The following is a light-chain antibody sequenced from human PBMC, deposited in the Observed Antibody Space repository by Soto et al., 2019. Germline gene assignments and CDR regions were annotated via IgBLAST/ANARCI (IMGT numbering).Light chain of an antibody. Sequence: QSALTQPRSVSGSPGQSVTISCSGTSSDVGGSKYVSWYQQHPGKAPKLMIYDVTKRPSGVPDRFSGSKSGNTASLTISGLQAEDEADYYCCSYAGSYTVMFDGGTKVTV. CDR1: SSDVGGSKY. CDR3: CSYAGSYTVM. CDR2: DVT. J-gene: IGLJ3*02. V-gene: IGLV2-11*01.